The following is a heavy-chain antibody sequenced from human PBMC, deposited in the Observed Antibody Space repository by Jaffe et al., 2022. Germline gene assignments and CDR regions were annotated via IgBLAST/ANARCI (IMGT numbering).Heavy chain of an antibody. V-gene: IGHV4-61*02. CDR2: IYTSGST. CDR3: ARGRVTAPQDYYFDY. Sequence: QVQLQESGPGLVKPSQTLSLTCTVSGGSISSGSYYWSWIRQPAGKGLEWIGRIYTSGSTNYNPSLKSRVTISVDTSKNQFSLKLSSVTAADTAVYYCARGRVTAPQDYYFDYWGQGTLVTVSS. CDR1: GGSISSGSYY. J-gene: IGHJ4*02. D-gene: IGHD2-21*02.